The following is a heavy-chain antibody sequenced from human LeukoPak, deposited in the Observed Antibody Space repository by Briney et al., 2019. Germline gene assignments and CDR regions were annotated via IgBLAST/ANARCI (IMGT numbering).Heavy chain of an antibody. CDR2: INPSGGST. J-gene: IGHJ3*02. D-gene: IGHD3-10*01. Sequence: ASVKVSCKASGYTFTSYYMHWVRQAPGQGLEWMGIINPSGGSTNYAQKFQGRVTMTRDTSTNTVYMELSSLRSEDTAVYYCARNLWFGESSDAFDMWGQGTMVTVSS. V-gene: IGHV1-46*01. CDR3: ARNLWFGESSDAFDM. CDR1: GYTFTSYY.